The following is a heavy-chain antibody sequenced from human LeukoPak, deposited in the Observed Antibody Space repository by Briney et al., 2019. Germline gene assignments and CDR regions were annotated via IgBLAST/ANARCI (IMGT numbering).Heavy chain of an antibody. Sequence: SETLSLTCTVSGGSITSSFYWSWIRQSPGKGLEWIGYIYNSGGTKYNPSLKSRLTISVDTSKDQFSLNLSSVTAADTAVYYCARDASSSSPNFDYWGQGTLVTVSS. CDR1: GGSITSSFY. V-gene: IGHV4-59*01. CDR2: IYNSGGT. D-gene: IGHD6-6*01. J-gene: IGHJ4*02. CDR3: ARDASSSSPNFDY.